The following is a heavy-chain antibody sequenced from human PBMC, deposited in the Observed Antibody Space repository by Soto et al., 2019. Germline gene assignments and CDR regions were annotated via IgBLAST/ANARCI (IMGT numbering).Heavy chain of an antibody. D-gene: IGHD3-16*01. V-gene: IGHV3-30*19. CDR2: TSYDGSDK. J-gene: IGHJ1*01. CDR3: ARWGTTGGLDV. CDR1: GFTFRSYV. Sequence: QVQLVESGGGVVQPGTSLRVSCVGSGFTFRSYVIHWVRQAPGKGLEWVALTSYDGSDKYYGDSVRGRFTISRDNSRITVDLQMDSLRLEDTALYYCARWGTTGGLDVWGQGTRVSVSS.